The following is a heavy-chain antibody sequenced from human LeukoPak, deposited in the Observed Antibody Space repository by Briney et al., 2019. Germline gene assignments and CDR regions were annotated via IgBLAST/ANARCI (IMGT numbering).Heavy chain of an antibody. V-gene: IGHV3-30*18. CDR3: AKSPSGAAAATGDY. Sequence: PGGSLRLSCAASGFTFSSYGMHWVRQAPGKGLEWVAVISYDGSNKYYADSVKGRFTISRDNSKNTLYLQMNGLRAEDTAVYYCAKSPSGAAAATGDYWGQGTLVTVSS. CDR1: GFTFSSYG. CDR2: ISYDGSNK. J-gene: IGHJ4*02. D-gene: IGHD6-13*01.